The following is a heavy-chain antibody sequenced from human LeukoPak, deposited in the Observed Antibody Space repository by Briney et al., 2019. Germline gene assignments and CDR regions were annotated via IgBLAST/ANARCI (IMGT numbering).Heavy chain of an antibody. CDR1: GYTFTGYY. CDR3: ARGLGTIFGVVISDYYYMDV. D-gene: IGHD3-3*01. J-gene: IGHJ6*03. V-gene: IGHV1-8*02. CDR2: MNPNSGNT. Sequence: ASVKVSCKASGYTFTGYYMHWVRQAPGQGLEWMGWMNPNSGNTGYAQKFQGRVTMTRNTSISTAYMELSSLRSEDTAVYYCARGLGTIFGVVISDYYYMDVWGKGTTVTVSS.